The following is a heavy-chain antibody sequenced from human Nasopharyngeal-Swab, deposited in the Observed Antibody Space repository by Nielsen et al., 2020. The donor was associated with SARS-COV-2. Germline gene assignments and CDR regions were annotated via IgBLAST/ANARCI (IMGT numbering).Heavy chain of an antibody. CDR3: ARDIMITFGVVITDLLAY. D-gene: IGHD3-16*02. CDR2: INPDNGDT. Sequence: ASVKVSCKSSGYAFNDYTMQWVRQAPGQGLEWLGWINPDNGDTKYSQKFQGSVAITGDTSASTAYLELSGLTSEDTAVYYCARDIMITFGVVITDLLAYWGQGTLVSVSS. CDR1: GYAFNDYT. V-gene: IGHV1-3*01. J-gene: IGHJ4*02.